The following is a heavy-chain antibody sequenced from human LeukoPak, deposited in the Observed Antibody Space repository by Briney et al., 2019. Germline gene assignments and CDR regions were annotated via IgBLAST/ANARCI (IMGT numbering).Heavy chain of an antibody. Sequence: GGSLRLSCAASGFTFSTYHMNWVRQAPGKGLEWVSVIYSSDSTYYADSVKGRFTISRDNSKNTLYLQMNSLRAEDTAVYYCARGNWNYPFDYWGQGTLVTVSS. V-gene: IGHV3-53*01. J-gene: IGHJ4*02. D-gene: IGHD1-7*01. CDR3: ARGNWNYPFDY. CDR2: IYSSDST. CDR1: GFTFSTYH.